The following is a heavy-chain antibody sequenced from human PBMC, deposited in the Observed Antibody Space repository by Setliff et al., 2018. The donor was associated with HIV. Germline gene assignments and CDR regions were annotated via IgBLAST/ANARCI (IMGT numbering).Heavy chain of an antibody. CDR1: GFTFSSYW. CDR2: INSDGSST. V-gene: IGHV3-74*01. CDR3: ASLARGAFDI. J-gene: IGHJ3*02. Sequence: TGGSLRLSCAASGFTFSSYWIHWVRQAPGKGLVWVSRINSDGSSTSYADSVKGRFTISRDNAKNTLYLRMNSLRAEDTAVYYCASLARGAFDIWGQGTKVTVSS.